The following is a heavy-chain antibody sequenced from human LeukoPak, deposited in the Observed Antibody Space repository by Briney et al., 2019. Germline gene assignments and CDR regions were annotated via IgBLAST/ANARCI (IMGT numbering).Heavy chain of an antibody. D-gene: IGHD3-3*02. V-gene: IGHV4-39*01. CDR3: ARGRAFFD. CDR1: GGSISSSSYY. Sequence: SETLSLTCTVSGGSISSSSYYWGWIRQPPGKGLEWIGSFYYSGKTYYNPSLKSRVTISVDTSKNQFSLKLSSVTAADTAVYYCARGRAFFDWGQGTLVTVSS. J-gene: IGHJ4*02. CDR2: FYYSGKT.